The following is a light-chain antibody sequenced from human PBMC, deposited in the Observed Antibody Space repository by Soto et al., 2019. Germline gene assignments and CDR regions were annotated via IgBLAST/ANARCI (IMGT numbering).Light chain of an antibody. CDR3: QQYKSYPWT. CDR1: ESLIGW. CDR2: DAS. J-gene: IGKJ1*01. Sequence: DIQLTQSPSTLSASVGDTVTISCRASESLIGWLAWYQQRPGSAPKLLIYDASSLEGGVPSRFTGDRSGTEFSLTIASLQPDDFGTYYCQQYKSYPWTFGQGTKV. V-gene: IGKV1-5*01.